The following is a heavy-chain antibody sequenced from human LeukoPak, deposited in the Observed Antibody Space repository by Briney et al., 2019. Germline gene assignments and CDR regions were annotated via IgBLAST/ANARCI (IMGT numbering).Heavy chain of an antibody. J-gene: IGHJ6*02. Sequence: SETLSLTCTVSGDSISSGSYYWSWIRQPAGKGREWIGCIYTSGSTNYNPSLKSRVTISVDTSKNQFYLKLSSVTAADTAVYYCARDGGSSSWISPYYYYYGMDVWGQGTTVTVSS. V-gene: IGHV4-61*10. CDR2: IYTSGST. CDR1: GDSISSGSYY. D-gene: IGHD6-13*01. CDR3: ARDGGSSSWISPYYYYYGMDV.